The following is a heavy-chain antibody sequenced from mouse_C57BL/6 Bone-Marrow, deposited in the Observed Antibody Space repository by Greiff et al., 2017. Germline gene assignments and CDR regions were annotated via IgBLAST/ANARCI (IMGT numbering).Heavy chain of an antibody. D-gene: IGHD3-2*01. V-gene: IGHV1-82*01. J-gene: IGHJ4*01. Sequence: VKLMESGPELVKPGASVKISCKASGYAFSSSWMNWVKQRPGKGLEWIGRIYPGDGDTNYNGKFKGKATLTADKSSSTAYMQLSSLTSEDSAVYFCARSRQPYYAMDYWGQGTSVTVSS. CDR1: GYAFSSSW. CDR2: IYPGDGDT. CDR3: ARSRQPYYAMDY.